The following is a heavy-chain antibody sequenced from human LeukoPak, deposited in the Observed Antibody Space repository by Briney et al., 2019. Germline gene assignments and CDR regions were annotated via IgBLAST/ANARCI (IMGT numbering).Heavy chain of an antibody. V-gene: IGHV3-23*01. J-gene: IGHJ4*02. Sequence: GGSLRLSCAASGFTFSSSAMSWVRQAPVKGLEWVSVISGSGGSTYYADSVKGRFSISRDSSKNTLYLQMNSLRPEDTAVYYCAKDRESGSCIDYWGQGTLVTVSS. D-gene: IGHD1-26*01. CDR3: AKDRESGSCIDY. CDR2: ISGSGGST. CDR1: GFTFSSSA.